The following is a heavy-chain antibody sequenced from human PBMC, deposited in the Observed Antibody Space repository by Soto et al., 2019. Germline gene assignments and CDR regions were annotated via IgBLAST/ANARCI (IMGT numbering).Heavy chain of an antibody. D-gene: IGHD5-18*01. CDR2: IYYSGST. Sequence: SETLSLTCTVSGGSISSGDYYWSWIRQPPGKGLEWIGYIYYSGSTYYNPSLKSRVTISVDTSKNQFSLKLSSVTAAGTAVYYCARDSYDFSVGLYRMDVWGQGTKVTVYS. V-gene: IGHV4-30-4*01. J-gene: IGHJ6*02. CDR3: ARDSYDFSVGLYRMDV. CDR1: GGSISSGDYY.